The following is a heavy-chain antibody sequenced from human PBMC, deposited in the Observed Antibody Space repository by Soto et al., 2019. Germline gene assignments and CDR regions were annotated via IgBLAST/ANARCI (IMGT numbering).Heavy chain of an antibody. V-gene: IGHV3-9*01. D-gene: IGHD6-13*01. CDR3: AKDQERTGEQQLVVYYGMDV. J-gene: IGHJ6*02. Sequence: EVQLVESGGGLVQPGRSLRLSCAASGFTFDDYAMHWVRQAPGKGLEWVSGISWNSGSIGYADSVKGRFTISRDNAKNSLYLQMNSLRAEDTALYYCAKDQERTGEQQLVVYYGMDVWGQGTTVTVSS. CDR2: ISWNSGSI. CDR1: GFTFDDYA.